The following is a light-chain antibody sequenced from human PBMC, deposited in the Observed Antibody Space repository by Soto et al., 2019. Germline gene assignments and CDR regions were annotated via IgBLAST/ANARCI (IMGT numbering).Light chain of an antibody. CDR2: DVS. V-gene: IGLV2-14*01. CDR1: SSDVGGYNY. CDR3: RSYTSSSTLGV. J-gene: IGLJ2*01. Sequence: QSALTQPASVSGSPGQSITISCTGTSSDVGGYNYVSWYQQHPGKAPKLMLYDVSNRPSGVSNRFSGSKSGNTASLTISGLQAEDEADHYCRSYTSSSTLGVFGGGTKVTV.